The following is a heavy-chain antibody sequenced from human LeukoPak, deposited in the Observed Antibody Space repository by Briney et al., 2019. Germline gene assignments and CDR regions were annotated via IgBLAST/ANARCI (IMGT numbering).Heavy chain of an antibody. CDR1: GFTFSSYA. V-gene: IGHV3-23*01. CDR2: ISGSGGST. J-gene: IGHJ4*02. Sequence: GRSLRLSCAASGFTFSSYAMSWVRQAPGKGLEWVSAISGSGGSTYYADSVKGRFTIARDNSKNTLYLQMNSLRAEDTAVYYCAKMTLYNWNYEDNFDYWGQGTLVTVSS. CDR3: AKMTLYNWNYEDNFDY. D-gene: IGHD1-7*01.